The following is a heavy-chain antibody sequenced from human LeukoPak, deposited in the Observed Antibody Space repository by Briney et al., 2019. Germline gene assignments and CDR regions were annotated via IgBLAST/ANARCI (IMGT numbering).Heavy chain of an antibody. CDR2: ISYDGSNK. CDR1: GFTFSSYG. Sequence: GGSLRLSCAASGFTFSSYGMHWVRQAPGKGLEWVAVISYDGSNKYYADSVKGRFTISRDNSKNTLYLQMNSLRAADTAVYYCAKDGSTIFGVGPLYWGQGTLVTVSS. D-gene: IGHD3-3*01. J-gene: IGHJ4*02. CDR3: AKDGSTIFGVGPLY. V-gene: IGHV3-30*18.